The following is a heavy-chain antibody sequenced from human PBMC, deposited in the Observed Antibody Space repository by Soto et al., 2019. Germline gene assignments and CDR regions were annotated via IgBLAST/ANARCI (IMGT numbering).Heavy chain of an antibody. J-gene: IGHJ4*02. Sequence: SETLSLTCTVPGASISTYYWTWIRLPPGKGLEWIGYTYYSGNSNKKPSRKSRVTIEEDTSKKQFSLKVSPVTAADTAVQYCARGGGYRHPYSFHYRGQATLVTRSS. CDR1: GASISTYY. CDR2: TYYSGNS. CDR3: ARGGGYRHPYSFHY. V-gene: IGHV4-59*01. D-gene: IGHD5-18*01.